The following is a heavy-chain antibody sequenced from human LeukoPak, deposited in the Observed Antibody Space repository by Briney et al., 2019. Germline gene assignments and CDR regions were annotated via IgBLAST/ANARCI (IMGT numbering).Heavy chain of an antibody. V-gene: IGHV4-59*11. CDR3: ARVVGATYLYYYYMDV. D-gene: IGHD1-26*01. CDR2: IYYSGST. Sequence: PSETLSLTCTVSGGSISSHYWSWIRQPPGKGLEWIGYIYYSGSTNYNPSLKSRVTISVDTSKNQFSLKLSSVTAADTAVYYCARVVGATYLYYYYMDVWGKGTMVTVSS. J-gene: IGHJ6*03. CDR1: GGSISSHY.